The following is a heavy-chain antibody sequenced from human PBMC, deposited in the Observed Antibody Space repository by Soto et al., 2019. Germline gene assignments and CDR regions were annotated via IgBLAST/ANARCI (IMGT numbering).Heavy chain of an antibody. V-gene: IGHV1-46*01. J-gene: IGHJ4*02. CDR1: GDTFTDYY. CDR2: VNPSGGHT. Sequence: QVQLMQSGAEVKKPGASVKVSCKASGDTFTDYYIHWVRQAPGQGLEWMGTVNPSGGHTTYAQHVQGRVTXTXXXSXXTLDMELTSMTSDDTAVYYCARGGHVVVVTAALDYWGQGTLVTVSS. D-gene: IGHD2-21*02. CDR3: ARGGHVVVVTAALDY.